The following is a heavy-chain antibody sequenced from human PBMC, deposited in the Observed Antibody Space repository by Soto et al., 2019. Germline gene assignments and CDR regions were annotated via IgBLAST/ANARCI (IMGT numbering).Heavy chain of an antibody. Sequence: SVKVSCKASGGTFSSYAISWVRQAPGQGLEWMGGIIPIFGTANYAQKFQGRVTITADKSMSTAYMELSSLRSEDTAVYYCARDLGSLKSLWFGELEDWDYHYGMDVWGQGTTVTVSS. CDR2: IIPIFGTA. CDR1: GGTFSSYA. D-gene: IGHD3-10*01. J-gene: IGHJ6*02. CDR3: ARDLGSLKSLWFGELEDWDYHYGMDV. V-gene: IGHV1-69*06.